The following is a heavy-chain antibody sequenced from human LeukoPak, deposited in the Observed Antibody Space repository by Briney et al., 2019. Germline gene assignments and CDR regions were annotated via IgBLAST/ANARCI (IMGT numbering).Heavy chain of an antibody. D-gene: IGHD6-13*01. J-gene: IGHJ2*01. V-gene: IGHV4-59*01. Sequence: PSETLSLICTVSGGSISNYYWSWIRQPPGKGLEWIGYTFYSGSTNYNPSLKSRVTISVDTSKNQFSLKLSSVTAADTAVYYCARVYYSSSYDYWYFDLWGRGTLVTVSS. CDR2: TFYSGST. CDR1: GGSISNYY. CDR3: ARVYYSSSYDYWYFDL.